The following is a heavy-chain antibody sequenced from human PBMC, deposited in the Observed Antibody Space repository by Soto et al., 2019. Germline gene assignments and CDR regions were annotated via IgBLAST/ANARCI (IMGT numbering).Heavy chain of an antibody. CDR2: ISRLSDPI. D-gene: IGHD3-10*01. J-gene: IGHJ4*02. V-gene: IGHV3-21*06. Sequence: PGGSLRLSCACSGFNFNLYTMNWVRQTPGGALEGVSSISRLSDPIYYEDSVLGRLTVSRGNAANSVDLQMASLGTQDTAIYYCARVCAYFGEFDYFDYWGQGSPVTVSS. CDR3: ARVCAYFGEFDYFDY. CDR1: GFNFNLYT.